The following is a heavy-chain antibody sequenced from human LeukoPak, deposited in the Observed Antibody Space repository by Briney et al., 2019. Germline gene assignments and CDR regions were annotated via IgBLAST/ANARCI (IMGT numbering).Heavy chain of an antibody. CDR3: ARHYCSGGSCYFDY. Sequence: SETLSLTCTVSGYSISSGYYWGWIRQPPGKGLEWIGSIYHSGSTYYNPSLKSRVTISVDTSKNQFSLKLSSVTAADTAVYYCARHYCSGGSCYFDYWGQGTLVTVSS. J-gene: IGHJ4*02. D-gene: IGHD2-15*01. V-gene: IGHV4-38-2*02. CDR1: GYSISSGYY. CDR2: IYHSGST.